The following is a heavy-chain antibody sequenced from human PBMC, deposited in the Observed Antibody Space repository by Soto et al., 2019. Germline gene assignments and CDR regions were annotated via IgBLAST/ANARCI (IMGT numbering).Heavy chain of an antibody. J-gene: IGHJ6*02. CDR2: INAGNGNK. CDR1: GYTFTSYA. V-gene: IGHV1-3*01. CDR3: ARGCSGGSCYPYYYYYGMDV. Sequence: ASVKVSCKASGYTFTSYAMHWVRQAPGQRLEWMGWINAGNGNKKYSQKYQGRVTITRDTSASKAYMELSSLRTEDKAVNYCARGCSGGSCYPYYYYYGMDVWGQGTTVTSP. D-gene: IGHD2-15*01.